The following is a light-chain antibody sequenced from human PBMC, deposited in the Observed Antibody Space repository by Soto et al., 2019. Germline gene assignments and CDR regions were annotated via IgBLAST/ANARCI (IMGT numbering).Light chain of an antibody. CDR1: QTISSW. Sequence: TQSPSTLSGSVGDRVTITCRASQTISSWLAWYQQKPGQAPRVLIYGASSRATGIPDRFSGSGSGTDFTLTISRLEPEDFAVYYCQQWFTFGPGTKVDIK. V-gene: IGKV3-20*01. CDR3: QQWFT. CDR2: GAS. J-gene: IGKJ3*01.